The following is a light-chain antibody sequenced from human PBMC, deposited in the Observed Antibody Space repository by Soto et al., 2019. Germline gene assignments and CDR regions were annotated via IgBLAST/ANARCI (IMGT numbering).Light chain of an antibody. Sequence: EIVLTQSPGTLSLSPGERATLSCRASQSVSSSYLAWYQQKPGQAPRLLIYDASSRATGIPDRFSGSGSGTDFTLTISSLQPDDFATYYCQQYNSYSPNTFGQGTRLEIK. CDR3: QQYNSYSPNT. J-gene: IGKJ5*01. CDR1: QSVSSSY. V-gene: IGKV3-20*01. CDR2: DAS.